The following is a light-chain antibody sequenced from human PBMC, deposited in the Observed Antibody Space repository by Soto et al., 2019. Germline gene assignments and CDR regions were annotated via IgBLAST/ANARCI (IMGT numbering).Light chain of an antibody. V-gene: IGLV4-69*01. CDR2: LNSDGSH. Sequence: QLVLTQSPSASASLGASVKLTCTRSSGHSNYAIAWHQQQSDKGPRYLMKLNSDGSHSKGDGIPDRFSGSSSGAERYLTISSLQYEDEADYYCQTWGSGIVVFGGGTKLTVL. J-gene: IGLJ2*01. CDR1: SGHSNYA. CDR3: QTWGSGIVV.